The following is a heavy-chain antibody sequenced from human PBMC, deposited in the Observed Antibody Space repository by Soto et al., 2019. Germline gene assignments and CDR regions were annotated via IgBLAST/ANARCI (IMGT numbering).Heavy chain of an antibody. Sequence: QVQLVQSGAEVKKPGSSVKVSCRASGDSFSNYAVNWLRQAPGRGLEWMGGLIPVFGTSNYAEKFQGRVTITADESTSTAYMELSSLTSEDTAVYYCALAVWTGFYGIDVWGQGPTVSVSS. CDR3: ALAVWTGFYGIDV. V-gene: IGHV1-69*01. CDR1: GDSFSNYA. CDR2: LIPVFGTS. J-gene: IGHJ6*02. D-gene: IGHD1-1*01.